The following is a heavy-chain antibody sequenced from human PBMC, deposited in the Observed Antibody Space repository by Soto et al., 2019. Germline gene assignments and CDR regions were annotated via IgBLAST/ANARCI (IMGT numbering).Heavy chain of an antibody. Sequence: QVQLQESGPGLVKPSQTLSLTCTVSGGSISSGGYYWSWIRQHPGKGLEWIGYIYYSGSTYYTPSLKSRVTISLDTSKNQLSRKLSSVTAAHTAVHYCASRGVAAPLAYWGQGTLVTVSS. CDR3: ASRGVAAPLAY. CDR2: IYYSGST. CDR1: GGSISSGGYY. V-gene: IGHV4-31*03. J-gene: IGHJ4*02. D-gene: IGHD6-13*01.